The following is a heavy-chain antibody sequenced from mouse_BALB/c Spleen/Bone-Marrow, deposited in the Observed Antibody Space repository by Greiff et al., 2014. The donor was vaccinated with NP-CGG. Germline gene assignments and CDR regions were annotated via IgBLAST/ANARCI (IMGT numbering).Heavy chain of an antibody. V-gene: IGHV1S81*02. CDR1: GYTFTSYW. CDR3: ARRDFRSWFAY. D-gene: IGHD2-14*01. J-gene: IGHJ3*01. Sequence: QVQLQQSGVELVKPGASVNLSCKASGYTFTSYWVYWVKQRPGQGLEWIGEINPSNGRANYNEKFKNKATLTVDKSTSTAYMQVSSLTSEDSAVYYCARRDFRSWFAYWGQGTLVTVSA. CDR2: INPSNGRA.